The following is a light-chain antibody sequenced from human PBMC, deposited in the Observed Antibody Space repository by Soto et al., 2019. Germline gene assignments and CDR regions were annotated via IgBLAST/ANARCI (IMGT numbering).Light chain of an antibody. J-gene: IGKJ4*01. V-gene: IGKV3D-11*01. CDR2: DAS. CDR3: QKRSNWLT. Sequence: EIVLTQSTATLSLSPGERATLSCRASQGVSSYLAWYQQKPGQAPRLLIYDASNRATGIPARFSGSGPGTDFTLSISSREPEDFAVYYCQKRSNWLTFGGGTKVEIK. CDR1: QGVSSY.